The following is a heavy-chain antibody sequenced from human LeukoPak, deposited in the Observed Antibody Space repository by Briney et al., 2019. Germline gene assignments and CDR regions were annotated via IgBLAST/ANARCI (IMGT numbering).Heavy chain of an antibody. D-gene: IGHD3-10*01. Sequence: SETLSLTCSVSGGSISPYYWSWIRQPPGKGLEWIGYVSYRGHTNYNPSLESRVTISLDTSKNQFSLKLSSVTAADTAVYYCARGQGTMVRGVIIKAYYYYYYMDVWGKGTTVTVSS. CDR3: ARGQGTMVRGVIIKAYYYYYYMDV. CDR1: GGSISPYY. J-gene: IGHJ6*03. V-gene: IGHV4-59*12. CDR2: VSYRGHT.